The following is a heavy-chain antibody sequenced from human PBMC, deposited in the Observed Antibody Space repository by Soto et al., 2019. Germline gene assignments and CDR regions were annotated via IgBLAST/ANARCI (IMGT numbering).Heavy chain of an antibody. CDR3: ARIRVPAAMMAYYYYGMDV. CDR2: IIPIFGTA. J-gene: IGHJ6*02. Sequence: SVKVSCKASGGTFSSYAISWVRQAPGQGLEWMGGIIPIFGTANYAQKFQGRVTITADESTSTAYMELSSLRSEDTAVYYCARIRVPAAMMAYYYYGMDVWGQGTTVTVSS. CDR1: GGTFSSYA. D-gene: IGHD2-2*01. V-gene: IGHV1-69*13.